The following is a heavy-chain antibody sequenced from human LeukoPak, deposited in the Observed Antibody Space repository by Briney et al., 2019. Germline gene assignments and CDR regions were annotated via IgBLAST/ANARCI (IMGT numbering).Heavy chain of an antibody. CDR3: ARDQNDSSGYYPY. CDR1: GGTFSSYA. J-gene: IGHJ4*02. Sequence: SVTVSCKASGGTFSSYAISWVRQAPGQGLEWMGGIIPIFGTANYAQKFQGRVTITADESTSTAYMELSSLRSEDTAVYYCARDQNDSSGYYPYWGQGTLVTVSS. CDR2: IIPIFGTA. V-gene: IGHV1-69*13. D-gene: IGHD3-22*01.